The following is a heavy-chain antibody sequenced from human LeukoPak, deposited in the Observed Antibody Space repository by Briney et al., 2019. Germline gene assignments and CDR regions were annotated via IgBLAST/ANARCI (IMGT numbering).Heavy chain of an antibody. D-gene: IGHD3-3*01. V-gene: IGHV4-30-2*01. CDR2: IYHSGST. CDR1: GDSISSGGYS. CDR3: ARSYYDFWSGYYTGTYFDY. J-gene: IGHJ4*02. Sequence: SETLSLTCAVSGDSISSGGYSWSWIRQPPGKGLEWIGYIYHSGSTYCNPSLKSRVTISVDRSKNQFSLKLSSVTAADTAVYYCARSYYDFWSGYYTGTYFDYWGQGTLVTVSS.